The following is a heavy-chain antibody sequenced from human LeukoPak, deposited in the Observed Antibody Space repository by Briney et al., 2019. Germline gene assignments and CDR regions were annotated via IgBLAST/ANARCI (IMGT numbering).Heavy chain of an antibody. CDR2: IKGDGSHT. J-gene: IGHJ5*01. D-gene: IGHD3-9*01. V-gene: IGHV3-74*01. CDR3: VRDWDHFDFDS. CDR1: GFTFSSYW. Sequence: GGSLRLSCAASGFTFSSYWMHWVRQAPGKGLVWVSRIKGDGSHTIYADSVKGRFTISRDNAKNTLYLQMKSLRVEDTAVYYCVRDWDHFDFDSRGQGTLVTVST.